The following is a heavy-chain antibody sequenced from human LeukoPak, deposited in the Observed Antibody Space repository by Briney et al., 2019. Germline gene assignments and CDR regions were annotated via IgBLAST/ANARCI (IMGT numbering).Heavy chain of an antibody. J-gene: IGHJ6*03. Sequence: GAALQISCKGSGCSFTRYWIGWVRRMPGKGLGRMGIIYPGDSDTRYSPSFQGQVTISADKSISTAYLQWSSLKASDTAMYYCARLRTRYGYYMDVWGKGTTVTISS. CDR2: IYPGDSDT. V-gene: IGHV5-51*01. CDR3: ARLRTRYGYYMDV. CDR1: GCSFTRYW. D-gene: IGHD3-9*01.